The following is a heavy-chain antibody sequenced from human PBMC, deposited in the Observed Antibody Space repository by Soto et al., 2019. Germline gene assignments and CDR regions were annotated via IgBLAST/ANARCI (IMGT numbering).Heavy chain of an antibody. V-gene: IGHV3-23*01. Sequence: EVQLLESGGGLVQPGVSLRLSCAASGFTFSNYAMSWVRQAPGKGLEWISVISSSGDYTYYTDSVKGRFTISRDNSKNTLSLQLNSLRAEDTAEYYCAKQKYTNYGAFDVWGQGTMVTVSS. CDR2: ISSSGDYT. J-gene: IGHJ3*01. CDR1: GFTFSNYA. D-gene: IGHD4-4*01. CDR3: AKQKYTNYGAFDV.